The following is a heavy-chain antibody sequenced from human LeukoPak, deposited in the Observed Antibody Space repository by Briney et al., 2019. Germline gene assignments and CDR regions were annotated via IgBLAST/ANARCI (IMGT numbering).Heavy chain of an antibody. D-gene: IGHD6-19*01. CDR1: GGSFSGYY. CDR3: ARGSAPIIAVAGTDWFDP. J-gene: IGHJ5*02. CDR2: INHSGST. Sequence: SETLSLTCAVYGGSFSGYYWSWIRQPPGKGLEWIGEINHSGSTNYNPSLKSRVTISVDTSKNQFSLKLSSVTAADTAVYYCARGSAPIIAVAGTDWFDPWGQGTLVTVSS. V-gene: IGHV4-34*01.